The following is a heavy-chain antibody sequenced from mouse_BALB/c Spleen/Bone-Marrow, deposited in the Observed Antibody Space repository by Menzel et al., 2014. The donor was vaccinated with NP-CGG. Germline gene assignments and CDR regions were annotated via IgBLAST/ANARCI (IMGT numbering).Heavy chain of an antibody. CDR1: GFAFSSYD. V-gene: IGHV5-12-1*01. Sequence: EVMLVESGGGLVKPGGSLKLSCAASGFAFSSYDMSWVRQTPEKRLEWVAYIGSGGGSTYYPDTVKGRFTISRDNAKNTLYLQMSSLKSEDTAMYYCARQGYGYVDFDVWGAGTTVTVSS. J-gene: IGHJ1*01. CDR3: ARQGYGYVDFDV. D-gene: IGHD1-2*01. CDR2: IGSGGGST.